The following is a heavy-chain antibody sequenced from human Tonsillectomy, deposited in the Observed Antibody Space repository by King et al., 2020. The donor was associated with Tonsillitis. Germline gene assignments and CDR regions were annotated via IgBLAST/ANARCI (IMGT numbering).Heavy chain of an antibody. CDR2: INPNSGGT. CDR1: GYTFTGYY. CDR3: ARGSSTMIGALPYGMDV. Sequence: VQLVESGAEVKKPGASVKVSCTASGYTFTGYYMHWVRQAPGQGLEWMGWINPNSGGTNYAQKFQGRVTMTRDTSISTAYMELSRLKSDDTALYYCARGSSTMIGALPYGMDVWGQGTTVTVSS. J-gene: IGHJ6*02. V-gene: IGHV1-2*02. D-gene: IGHD3-22*01.